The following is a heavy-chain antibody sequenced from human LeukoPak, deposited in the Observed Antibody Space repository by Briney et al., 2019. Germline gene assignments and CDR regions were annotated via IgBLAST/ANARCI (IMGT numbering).Heavy chain of an antibody. J-gene: IGHJ4*02. Sequence: NPGGSLRLSCAASGFTFSDFYMSWIRQAPGKGLEWVPYIGSSSTYTYYADSVKGRFTISRDNAKNSLYLQMNSLRAEDTAVYYCERGYSSSWYSYWGQGTLVTVSS. CDR1: GFTFSDFY. CDR2: IGSSSTYT. V-gene: IGHV3-11*05. CDR3: ERGYSSSWYSY. D-gene: IGHD6-13*01.